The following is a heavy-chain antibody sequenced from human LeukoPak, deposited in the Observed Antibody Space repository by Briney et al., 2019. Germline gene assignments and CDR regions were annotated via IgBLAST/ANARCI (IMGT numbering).Heavy chain of an antibody. Sequence: SETLSLTCIVSGGSISSYYWSWIRQPPGKGLEWIGYIYYTGSTNYNPSLKSRVTISVDTSKNQFSLKLSSVTAADTAVYYCARLYGDSDFDYWGQGTLVTVSS. CDR3: ARLYGDSDFDY. D-gene: IGHD4-17*01. CDR2: IYYTGST. CDR1: GGSISSYY. J-gene: IGHJ4*02. V-gene: IGHV4-59*08.